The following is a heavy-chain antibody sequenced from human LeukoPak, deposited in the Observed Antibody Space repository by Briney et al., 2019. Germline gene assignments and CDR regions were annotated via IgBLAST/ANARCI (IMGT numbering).Heavy chain of an antibody. CDR3: ARDEGEQWLVRFNYYYYYMDV. Sequence: GASVKVSCKASGGTFSSYAISWVRQARGQGLEWMGVIIPFFGTANYAQKFQGRVTITADESTSTAYMELSSLRSEDTAVYYCARDEGEQWLVRFNYYYYYMDVWGKGTTVTVSS. D-gene: IGHD6-19*01. CDR2: IIPFFGTA. CDR1: GGTFSSYA. J-gene: IGHJ6*03. V-gene: IGHV1-69*13.